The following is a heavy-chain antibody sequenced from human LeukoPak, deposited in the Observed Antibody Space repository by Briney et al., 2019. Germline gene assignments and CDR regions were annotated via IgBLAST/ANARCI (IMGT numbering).Heavy chain of an antibody. Sequence: ASVKVSCXASGGTFSSYTISWVRQAHGQGLEWMGRIIPILGIANYAQKFQGRVTITADKSTSTAYMELSSLRSEDTAVYYCARVAEPGLFDYWGQGTLVTVSS. CDR1: GGTFSSYT. CDR2: IIPILGIA. D-gene: IGHD1-14*01. CDR3: ARVAEPGLFDY. J-gene: IGHJ4*02. V-gene: IGHV1-69*02.